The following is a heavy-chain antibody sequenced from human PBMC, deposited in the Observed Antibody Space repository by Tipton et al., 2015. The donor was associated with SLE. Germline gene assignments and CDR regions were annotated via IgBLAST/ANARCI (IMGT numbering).Heavy chain of an antibody. CDR1: GGSISNYF. D-gene: IGHD2-15*01. J-gene: IGHJ5*02. Sequence: TLSLTCTVSGGSISNYFWTWIRQSPGKGLEWIGYISYSGSANYSPALKSRVTMSVDTSKNQFSLKLSSVTAADTAVYYCARDQAGGNNWLDPWGQGVPVTVSS. CDR3: ARDQAGGNNWLDP. CDR2: ISYSGSA. V-gene: IGHV4-59*12.